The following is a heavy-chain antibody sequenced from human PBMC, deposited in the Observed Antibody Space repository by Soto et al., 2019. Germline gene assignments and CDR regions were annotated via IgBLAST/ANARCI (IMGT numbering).Heavy chain of an antibody. V-gene: IGHV3-15*01. CDR3: VEGWNDF. Sequence: EVQLVESGGDLVEPGGSLRLSCVTSGFMFSSAWMSWVRQAPGKGLEWVGRIKSKTDGGARDYAAPVNGRFSISRDDSKSTLYLQMHRLRAEDTALYYCVEGWNDFWGQGTLVTVSS. CDR2: IKSKTDGGAR. CDR1: GFMFSSAW. J-gene: IGHJ4*02. D-gene: IGHD1-1*01.